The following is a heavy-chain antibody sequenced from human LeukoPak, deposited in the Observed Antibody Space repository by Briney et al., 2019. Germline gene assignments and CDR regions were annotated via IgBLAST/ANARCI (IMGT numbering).Heavy chain of an antibody. CDR3: ASQRVVTYYYYMDV. J-gene: IGHJ6*03. D-gene: IGHD2-21*02. CDR2: IYTSGST. Sequence: SETLSLTCTVSGGSISSGSYYWSWIRQPAGKGLEWIGRIYTSGSTNYNPSLKSRVTISVDTSKNQFSLKLRSVTAADTAVYYCASQRVVTYYYYMDVWGKGTTVTVSS. V-gene: IGHV4-61*02. CDR1: GGSISSGSYY.